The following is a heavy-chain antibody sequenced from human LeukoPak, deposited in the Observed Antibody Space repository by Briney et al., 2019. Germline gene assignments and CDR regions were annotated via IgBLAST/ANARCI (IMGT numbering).Heavy chain of an antibody. V-gene: IGHV4-59*01. CDR3: AREGSSGPDAFDI. CDR2: IYYSGGT. Sequence: SETLSLTCTVSGGSISSYYWSWTRQPPGKGLEWIGYIYYSGGTNYNPSLKSRVTISVDTSKNQFSLKLSSVTAADTAVYYCAREGSSGPDAFDIWGQGTMVTVSS. D-gene: IGHD6-19*01. CDR1: GGSISSYY. J-gene: IGHJ3*02.